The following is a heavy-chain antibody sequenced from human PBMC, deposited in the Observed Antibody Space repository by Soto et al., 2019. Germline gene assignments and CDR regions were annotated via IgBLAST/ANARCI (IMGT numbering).Heavy chain of an antibody. Sequence: QVQLQESGPGLVKPSETLSLSCTVSGGYISTYYWSWIRQPPGKGLEWIGYTYYSGSTNSNPSLTSRATISADTSTNPSSLKLSSVTPAATAVYFCARGSSGSPIDPWGHGTLVTVSS. D-gene: IGHD6-19*01. CDR1: GGYISTYY. V-gene: IGHV4-59*01. J-gene: IGHJ5*02. CDR2: TYYSGST. CDR3: ARGSSGSPIDP.